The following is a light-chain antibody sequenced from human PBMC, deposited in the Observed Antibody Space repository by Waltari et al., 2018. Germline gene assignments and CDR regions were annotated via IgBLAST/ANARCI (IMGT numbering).Light chain of an antibody. J-gene: IGLJ2*01. Sequence: HLVLTQSPSASASLGASVKLTCSLPAEYSGYAIAWHQQPPLKGLRHLMTVNGDGSHEKGDGVSERFSGSSSDLDRYLIISRLQSDDEADYFCQTWGTGIQVFGGGTRLTVL. V-gene: IGLV4-69*01. CDR1: AEYSGYA. CDR3: QTWGTGIQV. CDR2: VNGDGSH.